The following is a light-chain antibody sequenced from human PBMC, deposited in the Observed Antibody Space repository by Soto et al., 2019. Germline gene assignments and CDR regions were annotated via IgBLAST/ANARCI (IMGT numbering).Light chain of an antibody. CDR3: QQYNVWPPWT. V-gene: IGKV3-15*01. J-gene: IGKJ1*01. CDR1: QTVSSN. CDR2: GAS. Sequence: EIVMTQSPVTLSVSPGERATLSCRASQTVSSNLAWYQQKLGQAPRLLIYGASTRATGVPARFSGSGSGTEFTLTISSLQSEDFAVYYCQQYNVWPPWTFGQGTKVDIK.